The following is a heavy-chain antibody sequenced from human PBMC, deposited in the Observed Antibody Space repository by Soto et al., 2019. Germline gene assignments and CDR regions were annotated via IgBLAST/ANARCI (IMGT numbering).Heavy chain of an antibody. D-gene: IGHD3-10*02. Sequence: QVQLVQSGAEVKEPGDSVRVSCEASGYTFTAYYIHWVRQAPGQGLEWMGWINPKFGDTTYAQDFQGRVYMTRDMAISTVYMELSRLTSDDAAIYYFARNMDYYYCRGSRNGHGVWGQGTTVTVFS. CDR3: ARNMDYYYCRGSRNGHGV. CDR1: GYTFTAYY. J-gene: IGHJ6*02. V-gene: IGHV1-2*02. CDR2: INPKFGDT.